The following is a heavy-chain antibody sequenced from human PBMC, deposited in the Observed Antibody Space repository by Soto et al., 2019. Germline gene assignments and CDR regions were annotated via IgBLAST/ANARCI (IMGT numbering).Heavy chain of an antibody. CDR1: GGTFSSYA. D-gene: IGHD1-26*01. Sequence: SVKVSCKASGGTFSSYAISWVRQAPGQGLEWMGGIIPIFGTANYAQKFQGRVTITADKSTSTAYMELSSLRSEDTAVYYCARHTKTPDRGSYFRFYYYYGMDVWGQGTTVTVSS. V-gene: IGHV1-69*06. CDR2: IIPIFGTA. J-gene: IGHJ6*02. CDR3: ARHTKTPDRGSYFRFYYYYGMDV.